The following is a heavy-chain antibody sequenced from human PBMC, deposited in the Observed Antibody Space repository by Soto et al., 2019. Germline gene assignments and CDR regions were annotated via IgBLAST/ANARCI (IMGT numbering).Heavy chain of an antibody. D-gene: IGHD3-9*01. V-gene: IGHV1-69*06. CDR1: GGTFSSYA. CDR2: IIPIFGTA. J-gene: IGHJ5*02. Sequence: SVKVSCKASGGTFSSYAISCVLQSPVQGLEWVGGIIPIFGTANYAQKFQGRVTITADKSTSTAYMELSSLRSEDTAVYYCARGNDILTGPDRPWGQGTLVTVSS. CDR3: ARGNDILTGPDRP.